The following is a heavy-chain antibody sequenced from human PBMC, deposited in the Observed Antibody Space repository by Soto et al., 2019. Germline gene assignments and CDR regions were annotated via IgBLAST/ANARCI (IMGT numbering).Heavy chain of an antibody. Sequence: GGSLRLSCAASGFTFSSYSMNWVRQAPGKGLEWVSSISSSSSYIYYADSVKGRITISRDNAKNSLYLQMNSLRAEDTAVYYCARDPIAVAGSRGFFDYWGQGTLVTVSS. CDR2: ISSSSSYI. V-gene: IGHV3-21*01. D-gene: IGHD6-19*01. CDR3: ARDPIAVAGSRGFFDY. CDR1: GFTFSSYS. J-gene: IGHJ4*02.